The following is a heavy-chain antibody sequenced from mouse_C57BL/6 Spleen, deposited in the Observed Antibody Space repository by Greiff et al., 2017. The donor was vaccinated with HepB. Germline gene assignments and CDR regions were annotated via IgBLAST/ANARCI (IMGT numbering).Heavy chain of an antibody. CDR1: GYTFTSYW. D-gene: IGHD2-2*01. Sequence: QVHVKQPGAELVMPGASVKLSCKASGYTFTSYWMHWVKQRPGQGLEWIGEIDPSDSYTNYNQKFKGKSTLTVDKSSSTAYMQLSSLTSEDSAVYYCARGGVTVDYWGQGTTLTVSS. CDR3: ARGGVTVDY. CDR2: IDPSDSYT. V-gene: IGHV1-69*01. J-gene: IGHJ2*01.